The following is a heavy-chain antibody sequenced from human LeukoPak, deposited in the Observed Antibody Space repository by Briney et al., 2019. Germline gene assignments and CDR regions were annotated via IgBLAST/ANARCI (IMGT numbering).Heavy chain of an antibody. CDR2: IYYSGST. Sequence: SETLSLTCTVSGGSISSSSYYWGWIRQPPGKGLEWIGSIYYSGSTYYNPSLRSRVTISVDTSKNQFSLKLSSVTAADTAVYYCARTRYYYNSRNYGAPYYFDYWGQGTLVTVSS. J-gene: IGHJ4*02. D-gene: IGHD3-10*01. V-gene: IGHV4-39*01. CDR1: GGSISSSSYY. CDR3: ARTRYYYNSRNYGAPYYFDY.